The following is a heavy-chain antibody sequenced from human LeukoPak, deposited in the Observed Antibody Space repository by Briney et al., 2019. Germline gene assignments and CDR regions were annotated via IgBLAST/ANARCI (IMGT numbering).Heavy chain of an antibody. V-gene: IGHV3-30*04. CDR2: ISYDGSNK. CDR3: ARDLYRIVVVPHYFDY. D-gene: IGHD3-22*01. CDR1: GFTFSSYA. J-gene: IGHJ4*02. Sequence: GRSLRLSCAASGFTFSSYAMHWVRQAPGKGLEWVAVISYDGSNKHYADSVKGRFTISRDNSKNTLYLQMNSLRAEDTAVYYCARDLYRIVVVPHYFDYWGQGTLVTVSS.